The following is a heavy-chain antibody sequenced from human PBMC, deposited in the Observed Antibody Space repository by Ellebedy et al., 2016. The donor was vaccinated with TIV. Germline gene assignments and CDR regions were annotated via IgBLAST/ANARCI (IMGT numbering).Heavy chain of an antibody. V-gene: IGHV4-59*01. CDR3: AGSLVYYGSGTSFDY. CDR1: GGSISSYY. CDR2: IYYSGST. J-gene: IGHJ4*02. Sequence: SETLSLTXTVSGGSISSYYWSWIRQPPGKGLEWIGYIYYSGSTNYNPSLKSRVTISVDTSKNQFSLKLSSVTAADTAVYYCAGSLVYYGSGTSFDYWGQGTLVTVSS. D-gene: IGHD3-10*01.